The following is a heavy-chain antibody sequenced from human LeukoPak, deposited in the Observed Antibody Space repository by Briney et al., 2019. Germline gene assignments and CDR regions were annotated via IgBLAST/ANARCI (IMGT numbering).Heavy chain of an antibody. CDR1: SYSISSGYY. J-gene: IGHJ4*02. CDR3: ARHLLGSRGYFDY. CDR2: IYHSGNT. Sequence: SETLSLTCAVSSYSISSGYYWGWIRQPPGKGLDWIGSIYHSGNTYYNPSLNSRITISVDMSKNQFSLKLSSVTAADTAVYYCARHLLGSRGYFDYWGQGTLVTVSS. V-gene: IGHV4-38-2*01. D-gene: IGHD7-27*01.